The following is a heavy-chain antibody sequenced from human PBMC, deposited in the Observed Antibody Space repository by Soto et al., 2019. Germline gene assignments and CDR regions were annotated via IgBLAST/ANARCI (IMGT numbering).Heavy chain of an antibody. D-gene: IGHD6-6*01. V-gene: IGHV4-31*03. Sequence: SETLSLTCTVSGGSISSGGHYWSWLRQPPGKGLEWIGYIYYTGSSYYNPSLKSRVTISVDTSKNQFSLKLSSVTAADTAVYYCARDQEIDYSNSFYYYGLDVWGQGTSVTVSS. CDR2: IYYTGSS. J-gene: IGHJ6*02. CDR1: GGSISSGGHY. CDR3: ARDQEIDYSNSFYYYGLDV.